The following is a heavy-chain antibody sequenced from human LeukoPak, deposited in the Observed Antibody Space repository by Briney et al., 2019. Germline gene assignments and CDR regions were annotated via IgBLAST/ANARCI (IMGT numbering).Heavy chain of an antibody. CDR2: IYYSGGT. Sequence: PSETLSLTCTVSAGSISSGGYYWSWIRQHPGKGLEWIGYIYYSGGTYYNPSLKSRVTISVDTSKNQFSLKLSSVTAADTAVYYCARGVYGDYEGYWGQGTLVTVSS. CDR3: ARGVYGDYEGY. D-gene: IGHD4-17*01. V-gene: IGHV4-31*03. J-gene: IGHJ4*02. CDR1: AGSISSGGYY.